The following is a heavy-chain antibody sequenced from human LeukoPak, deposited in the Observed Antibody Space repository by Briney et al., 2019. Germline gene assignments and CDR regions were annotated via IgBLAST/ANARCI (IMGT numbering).Heavy chain of an antibody. Sequence: GGSLGLSCAASGFTFSNYNMIWARQAPGKGLECISYITTSSSTIHYADSVKGRFTISRDNAKKSLYLQMNSLRADDTAVYYCARVWDGYSGEDYWGQGTLVTVSS. CDR3: ARVWDGYSGEDY. CDR2: ITTSSSTI. D-gene: IGHD5-18*01. J-gene: IGHJ4*02. V-gene: IGHV3-48*01. CDR1: GFTFSNYN.